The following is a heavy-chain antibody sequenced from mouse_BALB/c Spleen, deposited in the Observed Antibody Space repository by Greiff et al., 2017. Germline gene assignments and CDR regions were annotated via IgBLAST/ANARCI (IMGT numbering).Heavy chain of an antibody. V-gene: IGHV1-67*01. CDR1: GYTFTDYA. CDR2: ISTYYGNT. Sequence: VQGVESGPELVRPGVSVKISCKGSGYTFTDYAMHWVKQSHAKSLEWIGVISTYYGNTNYNQKFKGKATMTVDKSSSTAYMELARLTSEDSAIYYCARVTSGYDAMDYWGQGTSVTVSS. J-gene: IGHJ4*01. D-gene: IGHD3-1*01. CDR3: ARVTSGYDAMDY.